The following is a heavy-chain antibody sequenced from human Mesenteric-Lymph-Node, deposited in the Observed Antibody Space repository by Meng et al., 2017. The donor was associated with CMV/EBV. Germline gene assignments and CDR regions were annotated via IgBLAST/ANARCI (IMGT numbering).Heavy chain of an antibody. CDR1: GFTFSNYD. CDR3: AKVNSYDRGFGMIHAFDI. J-gene: IGHJ3*02. D-gene: IGHD3-22*01. CDR2: ISSSGSST. Sequence: GGSLRLSCAASGFTFSNYDMNWVRQAPGKGLEWVSLISSSGSSTYYADSVKGRFTISRDNARNSLYLQMSSLRAEDTAVYYCAKVNSYDRGFGMIHAFDIWGQGTMVTVSS. V-gene: IGHV3-48*03.